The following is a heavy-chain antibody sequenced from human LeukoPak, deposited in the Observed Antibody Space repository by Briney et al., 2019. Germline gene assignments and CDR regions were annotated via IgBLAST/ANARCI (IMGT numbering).Heavy chain of an antibody. J-gene: IGHJ5*02. CDR3: ARDAGDCGGDCPRWFDP. CDR2: INPDGTSS. CDR1: GFTFSSYW. Sequence: GGSLRLSCAASGFTFSSYWMHWVRQTPGKGLVWVSRINPDGTSSNYADSVKGRFTISRDNAKNTVDLQMNSLRGEDTAVYYCARDAGDCGGDCPRWFDPWGQGTLVTVSS. V-gene: IGHV3-74*01. D-gene: IGHD2-21*02.